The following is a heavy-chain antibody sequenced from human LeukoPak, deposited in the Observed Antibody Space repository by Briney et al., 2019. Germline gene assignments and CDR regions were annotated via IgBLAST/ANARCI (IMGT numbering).Heavy chain of an antibody. J-gene: IGHJ4*02. CDR3: ASGMVRGVIMGELDY. CDR1: GFTFSSYA. D-gene: IGHD3-10*01. V-gene: IGHV3-30-3*01. CDR2: ISYDGSNK. Sequence: GRSLRLSCAASGFTFSSYAMHWVRQAPGKGLEWVAVISYDGSNKYYADSVKGRFTISRDNSKNTLYLQMNSLRAEDTAVYYCASGMVRGVIMGELDYWGQGTLVTVSS.